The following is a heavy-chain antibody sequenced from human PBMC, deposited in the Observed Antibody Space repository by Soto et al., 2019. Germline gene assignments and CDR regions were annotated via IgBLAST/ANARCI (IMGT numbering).Heavy chain of an antibody. J-gene: IGHJ3*02. D-gene: IGHD3-9*01. CDR1: GGSFSGYY. V-gene: IGHV4-34*01. CDR2: INHSGST. CDR3: ARVSDILTGYYKHAFDI. Sequence: PSETLSLTCAVYGGSFSGYYWSWIRQPPGKGLEWMGEINHSGSTNYNPSRKRRVTISVDTSKNQFSLKLSSVTAADTAVYYCARVSDILTGYYKHAFDIWGQGTMVTVSS.